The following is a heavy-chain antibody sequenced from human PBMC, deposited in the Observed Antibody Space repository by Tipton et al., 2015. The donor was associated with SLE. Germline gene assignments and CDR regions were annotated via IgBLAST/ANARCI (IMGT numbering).Heavy chain of an antibody. CDR3: ARVGQQPLDYYYYMDV. CDR2: ISGDGGTT. CDR1: GFTFSSYW. D-gene: IGHD6-13*01. V-gene: IGHV3-48*01. J-gene: IGHJ6*03. Sequence: SLRLSCAASGFTFSSYWMTWVRQAPGKGLEWVSSISGDGGTTYYADSVKGRFTISRDNAKNSLYLQMNSLRAEDTAVYYCARVGQQPLDYYYYMDVWGKGTTVTISS.